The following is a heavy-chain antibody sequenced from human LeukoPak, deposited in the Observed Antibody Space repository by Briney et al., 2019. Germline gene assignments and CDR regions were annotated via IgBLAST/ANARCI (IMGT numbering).Heavy chain of an antibody. V-gene: IGHV1-2*02. J-gene: IGHJ6*03. D-gene: IGHD1-7*01. CDR3: ARAVTGTTSNYYYYTDA. CDR2: INPNSGGT. CDR1: GYTFTGYY. Sequence: ASVKVSCKASGYTFTGYYMHWVRQAPGQGLEWMGWINPNSGGTNYAQKFQGRVTMTRDTSISTAYMELSRLRSDDTAVYYCARAVTGTTSNYYYYTDAWGKGTTVTVSS.